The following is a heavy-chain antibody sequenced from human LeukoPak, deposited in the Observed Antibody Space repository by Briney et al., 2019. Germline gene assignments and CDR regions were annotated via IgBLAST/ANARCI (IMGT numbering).Heavy chain of an antibody. CDR2: INHSGST. CDR1: GGSFSGYY. Sequence: SETLSLTCAVYGGSFSGYYWSWIRQPPGKGLEWIGEINHSGSTNYNPSLKSRVTISVDTSKNQFSLKLSSVTAADTAVYYCASRYYDFWSGWKNYYMDVWGKGTTVTVSS. CDR3: ASRYYDFWSGWKNYYMDV. D-gene: IGHD3-3*01. J-gene: IGHJ6*03. V-gene: IGHV4-34*01.